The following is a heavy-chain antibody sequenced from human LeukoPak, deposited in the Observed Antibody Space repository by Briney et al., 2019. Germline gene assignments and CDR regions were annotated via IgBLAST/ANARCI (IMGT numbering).Heavy chain of an antibody. CDR1: GFIFSSCE. CDR2: ISSSGSTI. D-gene: IGHD5-24*01. CDR3: ARGYNKIDY. J-gene: IGHJ4*02. Sequence: GGSLRLSCAASGFIFSSCEMNWVRQAPGKELEWVSYISSSGSTIYYADSVKGRFAISRDNAKNSLYLQMNSLRAEDTAVYYCARGYNKIDYWGQGTLVTVSS. V-gene: IGHV3-48*03.